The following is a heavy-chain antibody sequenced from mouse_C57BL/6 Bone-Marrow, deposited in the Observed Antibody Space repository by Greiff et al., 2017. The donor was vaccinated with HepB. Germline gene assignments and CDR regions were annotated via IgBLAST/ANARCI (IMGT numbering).Heavy chain of an antibody. J-gene: IGHJ3*01. CDR1: GYTFTSYW. V-gene: IGHV1-55*01. CDR3: ASDPYYGNVPAWFAY. CDR2: IYPGSGST. Sequence: VQLQQPGAELVKPGASVKMSCKASGYTFTSYWITWVKQRPGQGLEWIGDIYPGSGSTNYNEKFKSKATLTVDTSSSTAYMQLSSLTSEDSAVYSCASDPYYGNVPAWFAYWGPGTPVTVSA. D-gene: IGHD2-10*01.